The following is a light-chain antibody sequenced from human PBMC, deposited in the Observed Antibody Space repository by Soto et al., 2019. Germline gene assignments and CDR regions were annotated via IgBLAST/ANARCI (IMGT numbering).Light chain of an antibody. CDR3: QQYNSYSVNA. Sequence: DMQIDQAPFTLSSSLGGRVSITWRASQSISGWLAWYQQKPGKAPKLLIYDASSLESGVPSRFSGSGSGTEFSLTISRLQPDDFATYYCQQYNSYSVNAFGQGTKVDI. CDR1: QSISGW. J-gene: IGKJ2*01. CDR2: DAS. V-gene: IGKV1-5*01.